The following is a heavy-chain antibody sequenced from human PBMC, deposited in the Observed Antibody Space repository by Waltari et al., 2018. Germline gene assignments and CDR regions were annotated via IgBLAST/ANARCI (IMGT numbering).Heavy chain of an antibody. D-gene: IGHD1-7*01. CDR3: AKRVGTSGYFDY. V-gene: IGHV3-23*01. CDR2: SSGRGGST. CDR1: GFTFSSYA. Sequence: EVQLLESGGGLVQPGGSLRLSCAASGFTFSSYAMSWVRQGPGKGLGSGSASSGRGGSTDYADSVKGRFTISRDNSKNTLDLQMNSLRAEDTAVYYCAKRVGTSGYFDYWGQGTLVTVSS. J-gene: IGHJ4*02.